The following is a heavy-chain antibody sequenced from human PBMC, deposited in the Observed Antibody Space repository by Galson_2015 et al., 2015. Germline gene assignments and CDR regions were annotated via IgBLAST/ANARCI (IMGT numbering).Heavy chain of an antibody. J-gene: IGHJ6*03. Sequence: QSGAEVKKPGESLKISCKGSGYSFTSYWIAWVRQMPGKGLEWMGIIYPGDSDTKYSPSFQGQVTISADKSISTAYLQWSSLKASDPAIYFCAGRSTEFYYVDVWGKGTTVTVSS. V-gene: IGHV5-51*01. CDR3: AGRSTEFYYVDV. CDR1: GYSFTSYW. D-gene: IGHD1-26*01. CDR2: IYPGDSDT.